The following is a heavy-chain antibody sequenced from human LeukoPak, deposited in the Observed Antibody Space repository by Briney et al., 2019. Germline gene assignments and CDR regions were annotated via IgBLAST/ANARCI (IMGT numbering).Heavy chain of an antibody. D-gene: IGHD2-2*01. Sequence: SETLSLTCTVSGGSISYYYWSWIRQPPGKGLEWIGYIYYSGSTNYNPSLKSRVTISVDTSKNQLSLNLSSATTADTAVYYCARVSCSSTSCPRRDALDVWGQGTMVTVSS. J-gene: IGHJ3*01. CDR3: ARVSCSSTSCPRRDALDV. CDR2: IYYSGST. CDR1: GGSISYYY. V-gene: IGHV4-59*01.